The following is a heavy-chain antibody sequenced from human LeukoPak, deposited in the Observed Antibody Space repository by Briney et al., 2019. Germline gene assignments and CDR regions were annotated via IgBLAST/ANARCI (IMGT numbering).Heavy chain of an antibody. J-gene: IGHJ4*02. Sequence: ASVKVSCKASGYTFTSYDINWVRQATGQGLEWMGWMNPNSGNTGYAQKLQGRVTMTTDTSTSTAYMELRSLRSDDTAVYYCARADVYYYDSSGYYYFDYWGQGTLVTVSS. CDR3: ARADVYYYDSSGYYYFDY. D-gene: IGHD3-22*01. CDR1: GYTFTSYD. V-gene: IGHV1-8*02. CDR2: MNPNSGNT.